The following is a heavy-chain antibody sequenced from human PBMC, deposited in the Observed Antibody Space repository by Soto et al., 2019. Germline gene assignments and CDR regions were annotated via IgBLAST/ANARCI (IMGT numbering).Heavy chain of an antibody. Sequence: QLQLQESGPGLVKPSETLSLTCTVSGGSISSSSYYWGWIRQPPGKGLEWIGYIYYSGSTYYNPSLKSRVTIPVDTSKNQSALKLNSVTAADTAVYYCATSNWFDPWGQGTLVTVSS. J-gene: IGHJ5*02. V-gene: IGHV4-39*01. CDR2: IYYSGST. CDR3: ATSNWFDP. CDR1: GGSISSSSYY.